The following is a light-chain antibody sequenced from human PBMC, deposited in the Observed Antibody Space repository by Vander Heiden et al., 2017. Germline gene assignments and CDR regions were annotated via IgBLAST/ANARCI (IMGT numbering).Light chain of an antibody. V-gene: IGKV1-5*03. Sequence: DTEMTQSPSTLSASVWARVTIICRASQNDSRWLSWCQQKPGKAPKVLIYKASTLKRGVPSRFSGSGSGTEFTLTISSLQPDDFATYYCQQYNTYPSSTFGQGTRLDIK. J-gene: IGKJ5*01. CDR3: QQYNTYPSST. CDR1: QNDSRW. CDR2: KAS.